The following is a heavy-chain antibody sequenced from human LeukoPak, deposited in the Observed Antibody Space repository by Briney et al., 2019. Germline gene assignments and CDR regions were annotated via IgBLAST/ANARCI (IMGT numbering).Heavy chain of an antibody. V-gene: IGHV3-74*01. Sequence: GGSLRLSCAASGFTFSSYWMHWVRQAPGKGLVWFSRINSDGSSTSYADSVKGRFTISRDNAKNTLYLQMNSLRAEDTAVYYCARRVGGGAPYYFDYWGQGTLVTVSS. CDR3: ARRVGGGAPYYFDY. CDR2: INSDGSST. J-gene: IGHJ4*02. CDR1: GFTFSSYW. D-gene: IGHD1-26*01.